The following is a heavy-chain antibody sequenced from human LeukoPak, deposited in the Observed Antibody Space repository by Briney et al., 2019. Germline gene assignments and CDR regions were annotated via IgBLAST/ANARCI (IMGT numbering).Heavy chain of an antibody. D-gene: IGHD6-6*01. CDR2: IYYSGST. V-gene: IGHV4-39*07. CDR3: ARDVKAARWVKFDY. Sequence: SETLSLTCTVSGGSISSYYWGWIRQPPGKGLEWIGSIYYSGSTYYNPSLKSRVTISVDTSKNQFSLKLSSVTAADTAVYYCARDVKAARWVKFDYWGQGTLVTVSS. J-gene: IGHJ4*02. CDR1: GGSISSYY.